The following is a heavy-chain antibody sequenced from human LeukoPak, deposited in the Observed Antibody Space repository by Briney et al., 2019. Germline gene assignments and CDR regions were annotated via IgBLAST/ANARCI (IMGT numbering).Heavy chain of an antibody. D-gene: IGHD3-3*01. CDR1: GDSVSSNSAA. J-gene: IGHJ4*02. Sequence: SQTLSPTCAISGDSVSSNSAAWNWIRQSPSRGLEWLGRTYYRSKWYNDYAVSVKSRITINPDTSKNQFSLQLNSVTPEDTAVYYCARARVNYDFWSGYPTFDYWGQGTLVTVSS. CDR3: ARARVNYDFWSGYPTFDY. CDR2: TYYRSKWYN. V-gene: IGHV6-1*01.